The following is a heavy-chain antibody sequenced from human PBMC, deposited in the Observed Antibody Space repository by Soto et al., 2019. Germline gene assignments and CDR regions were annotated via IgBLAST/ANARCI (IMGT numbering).Heavy chain of an antibody. D-gene: IGHD2-2*01. J-gene: IGHJ6*02. CDR3: ARGRDCSRTSCPHYYYYYGMDV. V-gene: IGHV1-2*04. CDR2: INPNSGGT. CDR1: GYTFTGYY. Sequence: ASVKVSCKASGYTFTGYYMHWVRQAPGQGLEWMGWINPNSGGTNYAQKFQGWVTMTRDTSISTAYMELSRLRSDDTAVYYCARGRDCSRTSCPHYYYYYGMDVWGQGTTVTVSS.